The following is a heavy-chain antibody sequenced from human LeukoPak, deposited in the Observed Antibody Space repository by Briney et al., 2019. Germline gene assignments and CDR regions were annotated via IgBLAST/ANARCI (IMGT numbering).Heavy chain of an antibody. CDR3: AKEGDYGGYFDY. J-gene: IGHJ4*02. CDR2: ISGSGGST. V-gene: IGHV3-23*01. Sequence: GGSLRLSCAASGFAFSSHSMTWVRQAPGKGLEWVSAISGSGGSTYYADSVKGRFTISRDNSKNTLYLQMNSLRAEDTAVYYCAKEGDYGGYFDYWGQGTLVTVSS. CDR1: GFAFSSHS. D-gene: IGHD4-17*01.